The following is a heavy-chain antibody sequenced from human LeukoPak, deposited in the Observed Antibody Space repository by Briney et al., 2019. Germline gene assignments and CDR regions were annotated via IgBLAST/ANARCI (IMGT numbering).Heavy chain of an antibody. CDR3: ASSIRFLEWLSDAFDI. CDR1: GITFSSLW. D-gene: IGHD3-3*01. V-gene: IGHV3-7*01. CDR2: IKHDGSEE. J-gene: IGHJ3*02. Sequence: GGSLRLSCAASGITFSSLWMSWFRQAPGKGLEWVADIKHDGSEEHYVASVKGRFTISRDDAKLYLQMNSLRAEDTAVYYCASSIRFLEWLSDAFDIWGQGTMVTVSS.